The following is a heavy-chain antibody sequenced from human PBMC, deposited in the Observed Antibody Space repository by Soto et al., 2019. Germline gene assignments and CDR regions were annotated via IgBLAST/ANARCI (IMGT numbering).Heavy chain of an antibody. Sequence: EVQLVESGGGLIQPGGSLRLSCVASGLTVSHNYMAWVRQAPEMGLEWVSILYTEGTTYYADSVKGRFTISRDSSKNTLFLQIDSLRAEDTAVYYCVRPRPSGENYGMDVW. V-gene: IGHV3-53*01. J-gene: IGHJ6*01. CDR1: GLTVSHNY. CDR2: LYTEGTT. CDR3: VRPRPSGENYGMDV. D-gene: IGHD3-16*01.